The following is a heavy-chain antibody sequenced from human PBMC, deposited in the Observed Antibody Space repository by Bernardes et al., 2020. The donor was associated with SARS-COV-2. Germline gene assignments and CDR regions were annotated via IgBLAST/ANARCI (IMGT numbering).Heavy chain of an antibody. J-gene: IGHJ6*02. D-gene: IGHD6-6*01. V-gene: IGHV3-66*01. CDR1: GFTVSRNY. Sequence: GGSLRLSCAASGFTVSRNYMSWVRQSPGKGLEWVSVIYSGGSTYYTDSVKGRFTVSRDNSKNTLYLQMNSLRAEDTAVYYCARGGSSPVYYSGMDVWGQGTTVTVSS. CDR2: IYSGGST. CDR3: ARGGSSPVYYSGMDV.